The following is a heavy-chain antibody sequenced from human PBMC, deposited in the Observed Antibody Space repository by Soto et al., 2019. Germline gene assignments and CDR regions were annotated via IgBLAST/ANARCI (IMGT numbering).Heavy chain of an antibody. D-gene: IGHD3-22*01. CDR3: AGVYYDSSGYYYAPNNDAFDI. CDR2: IWYDGSNK. V-gene: IGHV3-33*01. J-gene: IGHJ3*02. Sequence: GGSLRLSCAASGFTFSSYGMHWVRQAPGKGLEWVAVIWYDGSNKYYADSVKGRFTISRDNSKNTLYLQMNSLRAEDTAVYYCAGVYYDSSGYYYAPNNDAFDIWGQGTMVTVSS. CDR1: GFTFSSYG.